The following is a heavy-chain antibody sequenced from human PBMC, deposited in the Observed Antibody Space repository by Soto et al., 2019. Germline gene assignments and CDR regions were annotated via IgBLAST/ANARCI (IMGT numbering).Heavy chain of an antibody. D-gene: IGHD7-27*01. J-gene: IGHJ3*02. CDR1: GFTFSSYG. CDR2: ISYDGSNK. V-gene: IGHV3-30*18. CDR3: AKDLGHGGRGAFEI. Sequence: QVQLVESGGGVVQPGRSLRLSCAASGFTFSSYGMHWVRQAPGKGLEWVALISYDGSNKYYADSVKGRFTISRDNSKKRLYLQMNSLRTEDTAVYYCAKDLGHGGRGAFEIWGQGTMVTVSS.